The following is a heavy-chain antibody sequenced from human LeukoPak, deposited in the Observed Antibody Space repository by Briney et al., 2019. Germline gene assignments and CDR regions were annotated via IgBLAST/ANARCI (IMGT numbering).Heavy chain of an antibody. V-gene: IGHV4-38-2*02. CDR3: ARVIFDTSGYFDY. CDR2: IYHSGST. Sequence: SETLSLTCTVSGYSISSGYYWGWIRQPPGKGLEWIGSIYHSGSTYYNPSLKSRVTISVDTSRNQFSLRLSSVTAADTAVYYCARVIFDTSGYFDYWGQGNLVTVSS. D-gene: IGHD3-22*01. CDR1: GYSISSGYY. J-gene: IGHJ4*02.